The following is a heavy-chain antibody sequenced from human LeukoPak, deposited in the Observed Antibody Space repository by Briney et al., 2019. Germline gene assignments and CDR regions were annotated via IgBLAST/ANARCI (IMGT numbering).Heavy chain of an antibody. D-gene: IGHD3-3*01. CDR2: INHSGST. V-gene: IGHV4-34*01. J-gene: IGHJ4*02. Sequence: SETLSLTCAVYGGSFSGYYWSWIRQPPGKGLEWIGEINHSGSTNYNPSLKSRVTISVDTSKNQFSLKLSSVTAADTAVYYCARAETYYDFWSGYYKAPVAFDYWGQGTLVTVSS. CDR1: GGSFSGYY. CDR3: ARAETYYDFWSGYYKAPVAFDY.